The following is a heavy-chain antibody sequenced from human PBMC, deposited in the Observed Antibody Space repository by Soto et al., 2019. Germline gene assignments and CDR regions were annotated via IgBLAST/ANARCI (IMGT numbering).Heavy chain of an antibody. Sequence: PSETLSLTCTVSGGSISSGGYYWSWIRQPPGKGLEWIGYIYYSGSTYYNPSLKSRVTISVDTSKNQFSLKLSSVTAADTAVYYCARSTIVLVPAASSWFDPWGQGTLVTVSS. D-gene: IGHD2-2*01. J-gene: IGHJ5*02. V-gene: IGHV4-30-4*01. CDR1: GGSISSGGYY. CDR3: ARSTIVLVPAASSWFDP. CDR2: IYYSGST.